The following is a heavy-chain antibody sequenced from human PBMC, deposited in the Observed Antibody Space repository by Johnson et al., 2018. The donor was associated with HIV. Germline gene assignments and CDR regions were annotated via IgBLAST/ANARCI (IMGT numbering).Heavy chain of an antibody. CDR3: APLGDAFDI. CDR1: GFTFDDYG. Sequence: VQLVESGGGVVRPGGSLRLSCAASGFTFDDYGMSWVRQAPGKGLEWVSVISIGGSTYYADSVKGRFTISRDNSKNPLYLQMNSLRAEDTAGYYCAPLGDAFDIWGQGTMVTVSS. CDR2: ISIGGST. D-gene: IGHD7-27*01. V-gene: IGHV3-66*01. J-gene: IGHJ3*02.